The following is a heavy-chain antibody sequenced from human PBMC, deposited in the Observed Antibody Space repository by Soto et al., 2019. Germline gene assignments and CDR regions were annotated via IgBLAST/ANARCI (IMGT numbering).Heavy chain of an antibody. CDR3: AREAGYCSRTSCYRRASDT. Sequence: EVQLVESGGELVQPGGSLRLYCAASGFTFSGHWMHWVRQVPGKGLEWVSRINTDGGSSAYADSVKGRFTISRDNAKNTLYLQMKGLRAEDTAVYYCAREAGYCSRTSCYRRASDTRGQGTTVTVSS. V-gene: IGHV3-74*03. CDR2: INTDGGSS. CDR1: GFTFSGHW. D-gene: IGHD2-2*01. J-gene: IGHJ3*02.